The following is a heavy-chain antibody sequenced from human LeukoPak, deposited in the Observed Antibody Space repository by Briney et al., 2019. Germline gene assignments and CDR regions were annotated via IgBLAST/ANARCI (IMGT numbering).Heavy chain of an antibody. V-gene: IGHV3-43*02. CDR1: GFTFDDYA. D-gene: IGHD3-16*01. Sequence: PGGSLRLSCAASGFTFDDYAMHWVRQAPGMGLEWVSLISGDSDYTYYADSVKGRFTISRDNSKNSLYLQMNTLRTEDNALYYCAKGHGPRTGDLEYWGQGTLVTVSS. CDR2: ISGDSDYT. CDR3: AKGHGPRTGDLEY. J-gene: IGHJ4*02.